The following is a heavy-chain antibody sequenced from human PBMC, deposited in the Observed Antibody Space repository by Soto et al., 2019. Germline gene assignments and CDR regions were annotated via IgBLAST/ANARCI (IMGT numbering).Heavy chain of an antibody. CDR1: GYTFTKYD. V-gene: IGHV1-18*04. CDR2: ISPNSGRP. CDR3: VRQYYDFWTDYPDFDY. D-gene: IGHD3-3*01. J-gene: IGHJ4*02. Sequence: ASVKVSCKTSGYTFTKYDISWVRQAPGQGLEWLGLISPNSGRPSYAQKFEGRVTMTTDTSTTTAYLELRSLRSDDTAVYYCVRQYYDFWTDYPDFDYWGQRTLVTVSS.